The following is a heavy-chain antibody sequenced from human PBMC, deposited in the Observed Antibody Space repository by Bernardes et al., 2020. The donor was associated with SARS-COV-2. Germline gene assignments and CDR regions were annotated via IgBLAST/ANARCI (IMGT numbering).Heavy chain of an antibody. J-gene: IGHJ5*02. V-gene: IGHV3-7*03. D-gene: IGHD1-26*01. CDR1: GFIFSRHR. CDR2: INEDGTER. CDR3: ARGGHYFDP. Sequence: GGSLRLSCVASGFIFSRHRLSWVRQAPGKGLEWVANINEDGTERGHLDSVKGRFTISRDDAKNSVYLQMNSLRVEDTAVYFCARGGHYFDPWGLGTLVTVSS.